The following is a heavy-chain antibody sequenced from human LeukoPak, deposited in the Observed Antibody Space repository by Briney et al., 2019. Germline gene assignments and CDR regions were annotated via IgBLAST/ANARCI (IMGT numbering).Heavy chain of an antibody. Sequence: GGSLRLSCAASGFTFSSYAMHWVRQAPGKGLEWVAVISYDGSNKYYADSVKGRFIISRDNSKNTLYLQMNSLRAEDTAVYYCAKNWGGPGYWGQGTLVTVSS. V-gene: IGHV3-30-3*02. CDR3: AKNWGGPGY. CDR1: GFTFSSYA. CDR2: ISYDGSNK. D-gene: IGHD7-27*01. J-gene: IGHJ4*02.